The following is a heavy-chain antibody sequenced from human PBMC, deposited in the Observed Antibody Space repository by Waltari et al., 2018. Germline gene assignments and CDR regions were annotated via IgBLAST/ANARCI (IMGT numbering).Heavy chain of an antibody. Sequence: QVQLQQWGAGLLKPSETLSLTCAVYGGSFSGYYWIWIRQPPGKGLEWIGEINHSGSTNYNPSLKSRVTISVDTSKNQFSLKLSSVTAADTAVYYCARRPGGQYSSGWYYMDVWGKGTTVTVSS. CDR3: ARRPGGQYSSGWYYMDV. V-gene: IGHV4-34*01. J-gene: IGHJ6*03. D-gene: IGHD6-19*01. CDR1: GGSFSGYY. CDR2: INHSGST.